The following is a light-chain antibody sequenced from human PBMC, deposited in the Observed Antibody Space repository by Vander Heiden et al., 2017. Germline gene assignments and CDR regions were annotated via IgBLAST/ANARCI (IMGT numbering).Light chain of an antibody. CDR1: RSNIGNNY. CDR2: DNN. CDR3: GAWDDSLSGI. Sequence: HSVLPPPPSVSAAPGQKVIISRSGGRSNIGNNYVSWYQQLPGTAPKLLIYDNNKRPSGIPDRFSGSKSGTSATLAITGLQTGDEADYYCGAWDDSLSGIFGSGTKVTVL. V-gene: IGLV1-51*01. J-gene: IGLJ1*01.